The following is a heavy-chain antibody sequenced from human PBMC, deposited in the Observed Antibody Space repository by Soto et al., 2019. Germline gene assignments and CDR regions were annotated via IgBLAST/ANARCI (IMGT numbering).Heavy chain of an antibody. Sequence: GGSLRLSCAASGFTFSSYAMSWVRQAPGKGLEWVSAISGSGGSTYYADSVKGRFTISRDNSKNTLYLQMNSLRAEDTAVYYFAKAPVLRYFDWYMNWFDPWGQGTLVTVSS. CDR2: ISGSGGST. CDR3: AKAPVLRYFDWYMNWFDP. CDR1: GFTFSSYA. V-gene: IGHV3-23*01. J-gene: IGHJ5*02. D-gene: IGHD3-9*01.